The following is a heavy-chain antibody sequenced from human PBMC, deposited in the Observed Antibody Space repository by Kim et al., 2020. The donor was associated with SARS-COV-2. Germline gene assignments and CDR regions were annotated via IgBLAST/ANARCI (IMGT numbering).Heavy chain of an antibody. Sequence: ASVKVSCKVSGYTLTELSMHWVRQAPGKGLEWMGGFDPEDGETIYAQKFQGRVTMTEDTSTDTAYMELSSLRSEDTAVYYCATSGLAATRSGVYYYGMDVWGQGTTVTVSS. CDR3: ATSGLAATRSGVYYYGMDV. J-gene: IGHJ6*02. CDR2: FDPEDGET. V-gene: IGHV1-24*01. D-gene: IGHD6-13*01. CDR1: GYTLTELS.